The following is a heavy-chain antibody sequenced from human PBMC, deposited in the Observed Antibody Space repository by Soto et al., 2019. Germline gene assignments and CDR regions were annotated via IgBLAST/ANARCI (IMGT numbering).Heavy chain of an antibody. V-gene: IGHV1-8*01. Sequence: ASVKVSCKASGYTFTSYDINWVRQATGQGLEWMGWMNPNSGNTGYAQKFQGRVTMTRNTSISTAYMELSSLRSEDTAVYYCARVRAELGYCSGGSCLPYYYGMDVWGQGTTVTVPS. CDR2: MNPNSGNT. CDR1: GYTFTSYD. D-gene: IGHD2-15*01. CDR3: ARVRAELGYCSGGSCLPYYYGMDV. J-gene: IGHJ6*02.